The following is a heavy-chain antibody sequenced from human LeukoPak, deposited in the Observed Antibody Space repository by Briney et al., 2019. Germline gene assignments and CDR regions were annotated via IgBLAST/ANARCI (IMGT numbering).Heavy chain of an antibody. D-gene: IGHD2-2*01. J-gene: IGHJ4*02. Sequence: SQTLSLTCTVSGGSISSGGYYWSWIRQHPGKGLEWIGYIYYSGSTYYNPSLKSRVTISVDTSKNQFSLKLSSVTAADTAVYYCARYCSSTSCSHFDYWGQGALVTVSS. CDR3: ARYCSSTSCSHFDY. CDR1: GGSISSGGYY. CDR2: IYYSGST. V-gene: IGHV4-31*03.